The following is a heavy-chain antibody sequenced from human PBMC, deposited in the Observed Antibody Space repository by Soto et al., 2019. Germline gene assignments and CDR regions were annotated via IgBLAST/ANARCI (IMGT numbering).Heavy chain of an antibody. Sequence: GGSLRLSCAASGFTFSSYWMSWVRQAPGKGLEWVANIKQDGSEKYYVDSVKGRFTISRDNAKNSLYLQMNSLRAEDTAVYYCAREGSRSSEPFDFEYWGQGTLVNVSS. V-gene: IGHV3-7*03. CDR1: GFTFSSYW. J-gene: IGHJ4*02. D-gene: IGHD3-10*01. CDR2: IKQDGSEK. CDR3: AREGSRSSEPFDFEY.